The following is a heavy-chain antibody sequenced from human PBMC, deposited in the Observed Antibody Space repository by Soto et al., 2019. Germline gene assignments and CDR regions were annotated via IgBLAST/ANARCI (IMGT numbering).Heavy chain of an antibody. CDR2: IYSSGST. J-gene: IGHJ6*02. D-gene: IGHD1-26*01. V-gene: IGHV4-59*08. CDR3: ARLGTNYYYGMDV. CDR1: GGSISTYY. Sequence: QVQLQESGPGLVKHSETLCLICTVSGGSISTYYWSWIRQPPGKGLEWIGYIYSSGSTNYNPSLKSRVTISVDTSKNQFSLKLTSVTAADRAVYYCARLGTNYYYGMDVWGQGTTVTVSS.